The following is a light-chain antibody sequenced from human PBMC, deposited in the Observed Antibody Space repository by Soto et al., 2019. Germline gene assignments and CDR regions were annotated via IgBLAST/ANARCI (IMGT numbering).Light chain of an antibody. CDR1: SSNIGAGYD. CDR2: GNS. CDR3: XXYDSSLSGYV. V-gene: IGLV1-40*01. J-gene: IGLJ1*01. Sequence: QSVLTQPPSVSGAPGQRVTISCTGSSSNIGAGYDVHWYQQLPGTAPKLLIYGNSNRPSGVPDRFSGSKSGTSASLAITGXXXXXXXXXXXXXYDSSLSGYVFGTGTKLXVL.